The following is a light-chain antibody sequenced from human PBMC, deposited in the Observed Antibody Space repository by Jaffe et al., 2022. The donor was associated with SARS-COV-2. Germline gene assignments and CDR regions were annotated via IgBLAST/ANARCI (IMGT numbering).Light chain of an antibody. Sequence: QSVLTQPPSVSGAPGQSVTISCTGSSSNIGAGYDVHWYQHLPGTAPKLLIYANNIRPSGVPDRISGSKSGTSASLAIVGLQAEDEADYYCQSYDSTLSGSVFGGGTKLTVL. CDR1: SSNIGAGYD. J-gene: IGLJ2*01. V-gene: IGLV1-40*01. CDR3: QSYDSTLSGSV. CDR2: ANN.